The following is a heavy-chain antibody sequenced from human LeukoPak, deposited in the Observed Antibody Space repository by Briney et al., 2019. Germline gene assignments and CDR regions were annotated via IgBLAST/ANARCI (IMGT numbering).Heavy chain of an antibody. J-gene: IGHJ3*02. D-gene: IGHD3-10*01. Sequence: ASVKVSCKASGCTFTGYYMHWVRQAPGRGLEWMGWINPNSGNTNYAQKLQGRVTMTTDTSTSTAYMEPRSLRSDDTAVYYCARDPRGGEGDAFDIWGQGTMVTVSS. CDR3: ARDPRGGEGDAFDI. CDR2: INPNSGNT. V-gene: IGHV1-18*04. CDR1: GCTFTGYY.